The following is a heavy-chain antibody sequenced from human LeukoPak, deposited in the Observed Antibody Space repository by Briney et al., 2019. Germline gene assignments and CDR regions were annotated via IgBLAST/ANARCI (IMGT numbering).Heavy chain of an antibody. CDR2: INPDTGDT. J-gene: IGHJ6*02. D-gene: IGHD2-2*01. V-gene: IGHV1-2*06. Sequence: VASVKVSCKASGYKFTGYYMHWVRQAPGQGLEWMGRINPDTGDTNSAQKFQGRVTMTRDTSVSAAYMELSGLTSDDTAVYYCATLYCSTTIWAYGMDVWGQGATVTVSS. CDR1: GYKFTGYY. CDR3: ATLYCSTTIWAYGMDV.